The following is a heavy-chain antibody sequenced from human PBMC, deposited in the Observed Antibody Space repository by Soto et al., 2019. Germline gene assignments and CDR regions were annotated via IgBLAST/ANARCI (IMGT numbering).Heavy chain of an antibody. CDR2: INHSGST. J-gene: IGHJ4*02. D-gene: IGHD6-13*01. V-gene: IGHV4-34*01. CDR1: GGSFSGYY. Sequence: SETLSLTCAVYGGSFSGYYWTWIRQPPGTGLEWIGEINHSGSTNYNPSLKSRITINPDTSNNQFSLHLNSVTPEDTAVYYCARQIAATGTSGTFDYWGQGTLVTVSS. CDR3: ARQIAATGTSGTFDY.